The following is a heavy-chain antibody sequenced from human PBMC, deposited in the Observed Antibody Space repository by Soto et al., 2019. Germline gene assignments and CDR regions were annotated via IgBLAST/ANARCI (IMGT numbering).Heavy chain of an antibody. CDR3: ARGGRSSGWKIDY. V-gene: IGHV4-34*01. D-gene: IGHD6-19*01. CDR1: GGSFSGYY. CDR2: INHSGST. J-gene: IGHJ4*02. Sequence: SETLSLTCAVYGGSFSGYYWSWIRQPPGKGLEWIGEINHSGSTNYNPSLKSRVTISVDTSKNQFSLKLGSVTAADTAVYYCARGGRSSGWKIDYWGQGTLVTVSS.